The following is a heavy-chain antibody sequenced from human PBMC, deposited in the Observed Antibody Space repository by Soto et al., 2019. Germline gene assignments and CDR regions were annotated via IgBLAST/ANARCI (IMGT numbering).Heavy chain of an antibody. V-gene: IGHV4-30-4*01. CDR3: ARRGLTYYYDSSGYYMDAFDI. Sequence: SETLSLTCTVSGGSISSGDYYWSWIRQPPGKGLEWIGYIYYSGSTYYNPSLKSRVTISVDTSKNQFSLKLSSVTAADTAVYYCARRGLTYYYDSSGYYMDAFDIWGQGTMVT. CDR2: IYYSGST. J-gene: IGHJ3*02. CDR1: GGSISSGDYY. D-gene: IGHD3-22*01.